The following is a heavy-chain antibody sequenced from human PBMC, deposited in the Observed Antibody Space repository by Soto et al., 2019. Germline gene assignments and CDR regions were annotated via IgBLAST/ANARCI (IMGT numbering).Heavy chain of an antibody. CDR2: ISGSGIST. Sequence: DVQLLESGGGLVQPGGSLRLSCAASGFTFRSYAMSWVRRAPGKGLEWVSGISGSGISTHYADSVKGRFTVSRDNSKNTLYLQMNSLRAEDTVVYNGEKEPVGPDWYFDLWGRGTLVTVSS. CDR3: EKEPVGPDWYFDL. CDR1: GFTFRSYA. J-gene: IGHJ2*01. V-gene: IGHV3-23*01.